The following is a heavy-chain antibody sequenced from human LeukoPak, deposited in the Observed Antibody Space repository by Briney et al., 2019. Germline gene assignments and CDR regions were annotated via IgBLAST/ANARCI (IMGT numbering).Heavy chain of an antibody. CDR3: VKDWSRASYFDY. CDR1: GFTFSSYA. V-gene: IGHV3-64D*09. J-gene: IGHJ4*02. D-gene: IGHD3-10*01. CDR2: ISSNGGRT. Sequence: GGSLRLSCSASGFTFSSYAMHWVRQAPGKGLEYVSAISSNGGRTYYADSVKGRFTISRDNSKSTVYLQMSSLRVEDTAVYCCVKDWSRASYFDYWGQGTLVTVSS.